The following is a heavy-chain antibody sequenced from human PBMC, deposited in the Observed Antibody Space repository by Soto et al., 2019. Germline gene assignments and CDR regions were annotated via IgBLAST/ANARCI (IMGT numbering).Heavy chain of an antibody. Sequence: QVGQSGGGLIQPGGSLRLACTASGFPFSTTDMSWVRQAPGKGLEWVATIFGSGATTYYADSVRGRRTVYRDNFQTTVYRQMNSQRAADTAIYYCVKNSGWFKTRCQGDLVIVSS. CDR1: GFPFSTTD. D-gene: IGHD3-10*01. CDR3: VKNSGWFKT. V-gene: IGHV3-23*04. J-gene: IGHJ5*02. CDR2: IFGSGATT.